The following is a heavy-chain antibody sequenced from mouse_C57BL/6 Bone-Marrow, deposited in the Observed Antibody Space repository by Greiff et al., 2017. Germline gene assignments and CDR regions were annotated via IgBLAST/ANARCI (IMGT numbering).Heavy chain of an antibody. D-gene: IGHD1-1*01. CDR2: IYPGDGDT. CDR3: ARSTTVVERFDY. CDR1: GYAFSSYW. V-gene: IGHV1-80*01. Sequence: QVQLQQSGAELVKPGASVKISCKASGYAFSSYWMNWVKQRPGKGLEWIGQIYPGDGDTNYNGKFKGKATLTADKSSSTAYLQLSSLTSEDSAVYICARSTTVVERFDYWGQGTTLTVSS. J-gene: IGHJ2*01.